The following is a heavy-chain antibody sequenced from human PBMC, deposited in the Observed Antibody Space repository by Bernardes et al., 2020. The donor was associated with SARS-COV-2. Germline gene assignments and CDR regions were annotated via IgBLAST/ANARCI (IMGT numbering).Heavy chain of an antibody. CDR3: ARGGSRATWIQLWFSPPFDY. CDR2: IYYSGST. Sequence: ETLSLTCTVSGGSISSSSYYWGWIRQPPGKGLEWIGSIYYSGSTYYNPSLKSRVTISVDTSKNQFSLKLSSVTAADTAVYYCARGGSRATWIQLWFSPPFDYWGQGTLVTVSS. CDR1: GGSISSSSYY. V-gene: IGHV4-39*01. D-gene: IGHD5-18*01. J-gene: IGHJ4*02.